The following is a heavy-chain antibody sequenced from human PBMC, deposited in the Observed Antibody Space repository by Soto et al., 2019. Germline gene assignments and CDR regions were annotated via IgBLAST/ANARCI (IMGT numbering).Heavy chain of an antibody. J-gene: IGHJ5*02. CDR3: ARERSNWNEHNWFDP. CDR1: GFIFRDWF. CDR2: ISKDSGRAT. D-gene: IGHD1-20*01. V-gene: IGHV3-11*01. Sequence: GGSLRLSCAASGFIFRDWFMSWIRQAPGKGLEWISYISKDSGRATRYADSVKGRFTISRDNAKNSLFLQMNNLTVEDTAVYYCARERSNWNEHNWFDPWGQGTLVTVSS.